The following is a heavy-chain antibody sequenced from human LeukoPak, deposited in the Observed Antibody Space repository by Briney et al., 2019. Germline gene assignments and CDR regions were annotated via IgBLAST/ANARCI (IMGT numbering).Heavy chain of an antibody. CDR1: GYTLTELS. CDR2: FDPEDGET. J-gene: IGHJ4*02. CDR3: ARAARFLLWFGETPDY. V-gene: IGHV1-24*01. Sequence: ASVKVSCKVSGYTLTELSMHWVRQAPGKGLEWMGGFDPEDGETIYAQKFQGRVTMTEDTSTDTAYMELSSLRSEDTAVYYCARAARFLLWFGETPDYWGQGTLVTVSS. D-gene: IGHD3-10*01.